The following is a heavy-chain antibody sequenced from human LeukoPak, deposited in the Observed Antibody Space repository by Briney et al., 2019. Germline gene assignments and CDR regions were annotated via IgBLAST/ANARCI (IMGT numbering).Heavy chain of an antibody. J-gene: IGHJ1*01. CDR3: ATAPDYYDSSGYSRYFRH. D-gene: IGHD3-22*01. CDR2: IYYSGST. V-gene: IGHV4-39*01. CDR1: GGSISSSSYY. Sequence: PSETLSLTCTVSGGSISSSSYYWGWIRQPPGKGLEWIGSIYYSGSTYYNPSLKSRVTISVDTSKNQFSLKLSSVTAADTAVYYCATAPDYYDSSGYSRYFRHWGQGTLVTVSS.